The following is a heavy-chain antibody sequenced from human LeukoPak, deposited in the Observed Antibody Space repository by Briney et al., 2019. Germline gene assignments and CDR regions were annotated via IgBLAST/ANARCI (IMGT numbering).Heavy chain of an antibody. CDR2: INHSGST. J-gene: IGHJ4*02. V-gene: IGHV4-34*01. CDR1: GWYFSGYY. D-gene: IGHD3-22*01. CDR3: ARRSSTYYYDSSGYYYSPGVVDY. Sequence: SETLSLTCAVYGWYFSGYYWSWIRQPPGKGLEWIGEINHSGSTNYNPSLKSRVTISVDTSKNQYSLKLSSVTAADTAVYYCARRSSTYYYDSSGYYYSPGVVDYWGQGTLVTVSS.